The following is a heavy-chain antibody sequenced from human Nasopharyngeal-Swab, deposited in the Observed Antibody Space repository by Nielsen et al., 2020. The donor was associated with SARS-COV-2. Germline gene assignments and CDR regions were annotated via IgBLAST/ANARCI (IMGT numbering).Heavy chain of an antibody. Sequence: GSLRLSCTVSGGSISSSSYYWGWIRQPPGKGLEWIGSIYYSGSTYYNPSLKSQVTISVDTSKNQFSLKLSSVTAADTAVYYCASLGYCSGGSCYFYYYYYGMDVWGQGTTVTVSS. D-gene: IGHD2-15*01. V-gene: IGHV4-39*07. CDR3: ASLGYCSGGSCYFYYYYYGMDV. J-gene: IGHJ6*02. CDR1: GGSISSSSYY. CDR2: IYYSGST.